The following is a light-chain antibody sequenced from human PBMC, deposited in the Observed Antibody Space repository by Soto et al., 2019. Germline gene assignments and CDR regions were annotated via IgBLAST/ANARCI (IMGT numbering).Light chain of an antibody. J-gene: IGLJ2*01. CDR3: SSYASSGFVL. Sequence: QSVLTQPASVSGSPGQSITISCTGTSSDIGAYNYVSWYQQHPGKAPKLMIYDVTNRPSGVSNRFSGSKSGNTASLTISGLQAEDESNYYCSSYASSGFVLFGGGT. CDR1: SSDIGAYNY. CDR2: DVT. V-gene: IGLV2-14*01.